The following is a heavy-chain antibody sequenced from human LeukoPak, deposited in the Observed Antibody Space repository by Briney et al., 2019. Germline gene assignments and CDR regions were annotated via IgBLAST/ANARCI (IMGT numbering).Heavy chain of an antibody. CDR3: ARVETRGAFDI. D-gene: IGHD5-18*01. Sequence: SETLSLTCAVSGYSISSGYYWGWIRQPPGKGLEWIASMYRSGSTYYNPSLKSRVTISVDTSKNYFSLKLSSVTAADTAVYYCARVETRGAFDIWGQGTMVTVSS. CDR1: GYSISSGYY. J-gene: IGHJ3*02. CDR2: MYRSGST. V-gene: IGHV4-38-2*01.